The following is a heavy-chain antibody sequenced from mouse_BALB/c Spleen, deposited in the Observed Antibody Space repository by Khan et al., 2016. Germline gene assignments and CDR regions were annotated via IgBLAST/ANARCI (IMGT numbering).Heavy chain of an antibody. D-gene: IGHD1-1*01. Sequence: EVELVESGGGLVQPGGSLKLSCATSGFTFSDYYMYWVRQTPEKRLEWVAYISNGGDNNYYPDTEKGRFTIHSNNAKNIQYQAITRPKSEAPAMYYCARNLRNYCSPWYFDVWGAGTTVTVSS. J-gene: IGHJ1*01. CDR3: ARNLRNYCSPWYFDV. V-gene: IGHV5-12*02. CDR1: GFTFSDYY. CDR2: ISNGGDNN.